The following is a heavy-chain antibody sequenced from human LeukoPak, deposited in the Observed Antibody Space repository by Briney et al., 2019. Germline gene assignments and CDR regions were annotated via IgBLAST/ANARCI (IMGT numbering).Heavy chain of an antibody. V-gene: IGHV1-69*13. Sequence: SVKVSCKASGGTFSSYAISWVRRAPGQGLEWMGGIIPIFGTAKYAQKFQGRITITADVSTRIAYMELSSLRSEDTAVYYCAGSSSPGVFDFWGQGTLVTVSS. CDR3: AGSSSPGVFDF. CDR1: GGTFSSYA. J-gene: IGHJ4*02. CDR2: IIPIFGTA. D-gene: IGHD6-6*01.